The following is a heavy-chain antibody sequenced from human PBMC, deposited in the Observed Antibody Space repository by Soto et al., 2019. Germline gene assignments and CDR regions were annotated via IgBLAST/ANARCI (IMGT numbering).Heavy chain of an antibody. J-gene: IGHJ5*02. V-gene: IGHV5-10-1*01. Sequence: EVQLVQSGAEVKKPGESLRISCKGSGYSFTSYWINWVRQMPGKGLEWMGRIDPSDSYTNYSPSFQGHVTISADKSISTAYVQWSSLKASDTAMYYCARRAAAGSWFDPWGQGTLVTVSS. CDR2: IDPSDSYT. CDR3: ARRAAAGSWFDP. D-gene: IGHD6-13*01. CDR1: GYSFTSYW.